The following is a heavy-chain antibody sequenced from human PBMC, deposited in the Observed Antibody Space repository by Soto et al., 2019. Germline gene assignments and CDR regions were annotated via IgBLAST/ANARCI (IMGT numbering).Heavy chain of an antibody. V-gene: IGHV1-18*01. J-gene: IGHJ5*02. CDR1: GNTFTNFG. D-gene: IGHD2-2*01. Sequence: ASVKVSCKASGNTFTNFGVTWVRQAPGQGLEWMGWISAYNDDPNYAQKFQGRATMTIDTSTSTAYLDLRSLTSDDTAVYYCARVIPGAEAWFDPWGQGTLVTVYS. CDR3: ARVIPGAEAWFDP. CDR2: ISAYNDDP.